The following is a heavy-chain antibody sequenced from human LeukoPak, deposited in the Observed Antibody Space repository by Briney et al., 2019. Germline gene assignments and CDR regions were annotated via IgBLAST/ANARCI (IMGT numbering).Heavy chain of an antibody. J-gene: IGHJ5*02. CDR3: ARDVDCSSTSCYTRFDP. CDR1: GYTFTGYY. CDR2: INPNSGGT. D-gene: IGHD2-2*02. V-gene: IGHV1-2*02. Sequence: GASVKVSCKASGYTFTGYYMHWVRQAPGQGLEWMGWINPNSGGTNYAQKFQGRVTMTRDTSISTAYMELSRLRSDDTAVYYCARDVDCSSTSCYTRFDPWGQGTLATVSS.